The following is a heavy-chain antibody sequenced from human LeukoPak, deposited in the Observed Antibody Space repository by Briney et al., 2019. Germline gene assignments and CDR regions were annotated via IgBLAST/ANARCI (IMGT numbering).Heavy chain of an antibody. CDR2: ISWDGGST. J-gene: IGHJ4*02. CDR1: GFTFDDYA. Sequence: GGSLRLSCAASGFTFDDYAMHWVRQAPGKGLEWVSLISWDGGSTYYADSVKGRFTISRDNSKNSLYLQMNSLRAEDTALYYCPKSLTGTTTRVLFDYWGQGTLVTVSS. D-gene: IGHD1-7*01. V-gene: IGHV3-43D*03. CDR3: PKSLTGTTTRVLFDY.